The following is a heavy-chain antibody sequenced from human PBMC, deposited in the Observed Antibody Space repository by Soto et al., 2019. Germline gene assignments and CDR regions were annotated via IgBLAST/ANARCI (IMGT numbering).Heavy chain of an antibody. CDR3: ARLPVVVIALGYFDP. J-gene: IGHJ5*02. CDR1: GDSISSSYY. D-gene: IGHD2-21*01. Sequence: QLQLQESGPGLVKPSETLSLTCTVSGDSISSSYYWGWVRQPPGKGLECIGAVYYTGFTYYNPSLKSRLTISLDTSMNQFSLRLSSVTAADTAIYYCARLPVVVIALGYFDPWGPGTLVTVSS. V-gene: IGHV4-39*01. CDR2: VYYTGFT.